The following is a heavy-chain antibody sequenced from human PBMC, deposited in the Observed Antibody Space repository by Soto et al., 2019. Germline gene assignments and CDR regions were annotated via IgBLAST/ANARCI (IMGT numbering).Heavy chain of an antibody. Sequence: GEYLRISCKGSGYSFTSYWIGWVRQMPGKGLEWMGSIYTGDSDTRYSPSFQGQVTISADKSISTAYLQWSSLKASDTAMYYCARLYRSSPLYYGMDGWGQGNRVPVSS. J-gene: IGHJ6*02. CDR1: GYSFTSYW. CDR2: IYTGDSDT. CDR3: ARLYRSSPLYYGMDG. V-gene: IGHV5-51*01. D-gene: IGHD6-6*01.